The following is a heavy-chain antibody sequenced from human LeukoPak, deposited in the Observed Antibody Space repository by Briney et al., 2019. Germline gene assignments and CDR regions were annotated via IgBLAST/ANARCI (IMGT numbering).Heavy chain of an antibody. CDR2: ISSGGGTT. CDR1: GFTFSKSL. V-gene: IGHV3-23*01. J-gene: IGHJ4*02. D-gene: IGHD2-21*01. Sequence: PGGSLRLSCAASGFTFSKSLLAWVRQAPGKGLEWVSAISSGGGTTYYTDSVRGRFTISKDNSKNTLYLQMNSLRAEDTAVYYCAKVAISKSFSYWGQGALVIVSS. CDR3: AKVAISKSFSY.